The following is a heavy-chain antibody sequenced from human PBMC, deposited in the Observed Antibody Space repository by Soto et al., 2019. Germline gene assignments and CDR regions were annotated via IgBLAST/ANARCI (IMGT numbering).Heavy chain of an antibody. CDR3: AGGDSKGPGGILYYFDY. D-gene: IGHD3-10*01. Sequence: QVQLVQSGAEVKKPGASVKVSCKASGYTFTSYGISWVRQAPGQGLEWMGWISAYNGNTNYAQKLQGRVTMTTDTTNDTAHNGPEGPGFCHPAVDFRAGGDSKGPGGILYYFDYWGQGTLVTVSS. CDR1: GYTFTSYG. CDR2: ISAYNGNT. V-gene: IGHV1-18*01. J-gene: IGHJ4*02.